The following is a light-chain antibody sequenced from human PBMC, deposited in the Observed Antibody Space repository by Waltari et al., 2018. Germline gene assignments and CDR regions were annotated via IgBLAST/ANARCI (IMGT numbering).Light chain of an antibody. CDR2: GAS. J-gene: IGKJ5*01. CDR1: QSVTSF. Sequence: IVLTQSPATLSLSPGERATLSCKASQSVTSFLAWYQQKPGQAPRLLISGASNRATGVPARFSGSGSGTGFTLTISSLEPEDFVLYYCQQGSGWSPVTFGQGTRLESK. V-gene: IGKV3-11*01. CDR3: QQGSGWSPVT.